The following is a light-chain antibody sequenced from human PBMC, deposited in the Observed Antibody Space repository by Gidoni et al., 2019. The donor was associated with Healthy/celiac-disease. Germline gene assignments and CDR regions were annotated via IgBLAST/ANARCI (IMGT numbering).Light chain of an antibody. CDR3: QAWDSSTGV. Sequence: SYELTQPPPVSVSPGQTASITCSGDKLGDKHACWYQQKPGQTPVLVIYQDSKRPAGIPERFSGSNSGTTATLTIRGIQAMDEADYDCQAWDSSTGVFGGGTKLTVL. J-gene: IGLJ2*01. CDR2: QDS. V-gene: IGLV3-1*01. CDR1: KLGDKH.